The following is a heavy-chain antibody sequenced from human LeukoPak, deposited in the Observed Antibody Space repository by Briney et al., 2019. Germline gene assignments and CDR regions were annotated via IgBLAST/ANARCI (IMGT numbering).Heavy chain of an antibody. CDR1: GVSLSSFNW. CDR3: ARGWQQQLVRGVGWFDP. Sequence: SGTLSLTCAVSGVSLSSFNWRSWVRPPPGKGLEWIGEIYHSGSTNYNPSLKSRDNISVDTSKNHFSLKLSSVTAADTAVYYCARGWQQQLVRGVGWFDPWGQGTLVTVSS. J-gene: IGHJ5*02. CDR2: IYHSGST. V-gene: IGHV4-4*02. D-gene: IGHD6-13*01.